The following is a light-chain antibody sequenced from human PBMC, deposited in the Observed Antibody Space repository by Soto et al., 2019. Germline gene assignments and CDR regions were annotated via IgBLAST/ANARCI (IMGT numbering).Light chain of an antibody. Sequence: EIVLTQSPATLSVSPGERATLSCRASQTINNKLVLYQKKPGQPPRLLMSDAFTRAPGIPARFSGSGSGTELILTVSSVLSEDFAVYYCQQYESCSPITVGQGTRLEI. J-gene: IGKJ5*01. CDR1: QTINNK. CDR2: DAF. CDR3: QQYESCSPIT. V-gene: IGKV3-15*01.